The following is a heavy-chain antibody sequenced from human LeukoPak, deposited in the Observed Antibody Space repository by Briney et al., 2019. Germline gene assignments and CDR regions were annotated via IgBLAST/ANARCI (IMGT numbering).Heavy chain of an antibody. CDR3: AKGAGGFSYYNWFDP. D-gene: IGHD5-18*01. Sequence: SETLSLTCTVSGGSIISSPYYWGWTRQPPGKGLEWFGSIYYSETNHYNPSLESRVTISGDTTKSQVYLKLASVTAADTAIYYCAKGAGGFSYYNWFDPWGEGTLVTVSS. CDR1: GGSIISSPYY. J-gene: IGHJ5*02. V-gene: IGHV4-39*07. CDR2: IYYSETN.